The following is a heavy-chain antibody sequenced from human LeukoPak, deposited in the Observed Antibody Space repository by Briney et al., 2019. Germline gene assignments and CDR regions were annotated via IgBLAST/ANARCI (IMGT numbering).Heavy chain of an antibody. J-gene: IGHJ6*02. CDR1: GFTLSSYA. Sequence: GGSLRLSCAAFGFTLSSYAMSWVRQAPGKGLEWVSAISGSGGNTYYADSVKGRFTISRDNSKNTLYLQMNSLRAEDTAVYYCAKDRYGYYGMDVWGQGTTVTVSS. CDR3: AKDRYGYYGMDV. CDR2: ISGSGGNT. V-gene: IGHV3-23*01. D-gene: IGHD4-17*01.